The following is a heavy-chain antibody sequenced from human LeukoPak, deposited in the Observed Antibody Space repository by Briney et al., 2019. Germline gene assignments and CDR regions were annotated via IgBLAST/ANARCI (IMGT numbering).Heavy chain of an antibody. J-gene: IGHJ4*02. Sequence: GASVKVSCKASGYTFTGYYMHWVRQAPGQGLEWMGWMNPNSGNTGYAQKFQGRVTMTRNTSISTAYMELSSLRSEDTAVYYCARGSHTIFGVVIISVGNDYWGQGTLVTVSS. D-gene: IGHD3-3*01. CDR3: ARGSHTIFGVVIISVGNDY. CDR2: MNPNSGNT. CDR1: GYTFTGYY. V-gene: IGHV1-8*02.